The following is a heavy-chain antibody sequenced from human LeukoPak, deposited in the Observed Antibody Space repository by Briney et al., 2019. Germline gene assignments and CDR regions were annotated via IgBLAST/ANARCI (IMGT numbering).Heavy chain of an antibody. D-gene: IGHD2-15*01. CDR3: ARPGCSGGDCYSSADH. CDR1: GYTFTRYA. Sequence: GASVKVSCKASGYTFTRYANGWARQAPGQGLEWMGWISGYNGNTNYPQKFQDRLTLTTDTSTSTAYMELRSLTSDDTAVYYCARPGCSGGDCYSSADHWGQGTLVTVSS. CDR2: ISGYNGNT. J-gene: IGHJ5*02. V-gene: IGHV1-18*01.